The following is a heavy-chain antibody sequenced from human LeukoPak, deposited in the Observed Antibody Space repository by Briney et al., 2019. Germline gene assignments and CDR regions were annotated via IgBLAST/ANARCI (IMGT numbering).Heavy chain of an antibody. CDR1: GFTFSSYW. CDR3: ARDLRAPPGY. Sequence: PGGSLRLSCVASGFTFSSYWMYWVRQDPGKGLVWVSGMKGDGSDTTYADSVKGRFTISRDNAKNTVYLQMNSLRVEDTGAYYCARDLRAPPGYWGQGTLVTVSS. D-gene: IGHD7-27*01. V-gene: IGHV3-74*01. J-gene: IGHJ4*02. CDR2: MKGDGSDT.